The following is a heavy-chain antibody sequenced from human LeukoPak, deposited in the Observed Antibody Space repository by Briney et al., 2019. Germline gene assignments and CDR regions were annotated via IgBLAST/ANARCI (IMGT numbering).Heavy chain of an antibody. CDR3: ARRSIAAAGIVDY. J-gene: IGHJ4*02. CDR2: IYYSGST. V-gene: IGHV4-39*01. D-gene: IGHD6-13*01. Sequence: WIRQPPGKGLEWIGSIYYSGSTYYNPSLKSRVTISVDTSKNQFSLKLSSVTAADTAVYYCARRSIAAAGIVDYWGQGTLVTVSS.